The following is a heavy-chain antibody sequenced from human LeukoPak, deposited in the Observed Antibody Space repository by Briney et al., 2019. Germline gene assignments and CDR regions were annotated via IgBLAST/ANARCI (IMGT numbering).Heavy chain of an antibody. CDR1: GDSLTSGGLY. Sequence: SETLSLTCNVSGDSLTSGGLYWAWIRQSPGKGLEWIGNVYYSGTTQYNPSLKGRVTISMDMSKNQFSLNLNSVSVTDTAISYCARRDYAAWFDPWGQGTLVTVSS. D-gene: IGHD4/OR15-4a*01. CDR2: VYYSGTT. J-gene: IGHJ5*02. CDR3: ARRDYAAWFDP. V-gene: IGHV4-39*01.